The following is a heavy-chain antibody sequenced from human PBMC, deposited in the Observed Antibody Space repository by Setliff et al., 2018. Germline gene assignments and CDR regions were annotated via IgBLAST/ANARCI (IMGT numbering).Heavy chain of an antibody. D-gene: IGHD5-18*01. J-gene: IGHJ6*03. CDR3: ARQPMDTRSSTDYRYYMDV. V-gene: IGHV1-2*02. CDR2: INPNNGDT. Sequence: GASVKVSCKASGYTFTGYYFHWVRQAPGQGLEWMGWINPNNGDTKSAQKFQGRLTMTRDTSISTAYMELSSLRSDDTAVYYCARQPMDTRSSTDYRYYMDVWGKGTTVTVSS. CDR1: GYTFTGYY.